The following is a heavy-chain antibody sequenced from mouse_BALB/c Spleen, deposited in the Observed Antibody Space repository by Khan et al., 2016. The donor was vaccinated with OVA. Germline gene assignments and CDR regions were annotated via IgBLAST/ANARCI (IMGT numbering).Heavy chain of an antibody. CDR1: GYSITSDYA. CDR3: ARKNYYGYAMDY. J-gene: IGHJ4*01. Sequence: EVQLQESGPGLVKPSQSLSLTCTVTGYSITSDYAWDWIRQFPGNKLEWMGYISYGGSTSYHPSLKSRISITRAKSKNKFFLQLNSVTTEDTATYYCARKNYYGYAMDYWGQGTSVNVSS. D-gene: IGHD1-1*01. CDR2: ISYGGST. V-gene: IGHV3-2*02.